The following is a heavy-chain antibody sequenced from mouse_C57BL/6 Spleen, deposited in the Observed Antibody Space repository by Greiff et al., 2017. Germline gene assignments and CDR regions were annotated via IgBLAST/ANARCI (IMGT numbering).Heavy chain of an antibody. V-gene: IGHV1-76*01. Sequence: QVQLKQSGAELVRPGASVKLSCKASGYTFTDYYINWVKQRPGQGLEWIARIYPGSGNTYYNEKFKGKATLTAEKSSSTAYMQLSSLTSEDSAVYFCARDYGSSICYYAMGYWGQGTSVTVSS. D-gene: IGHD1-1*01. CDR2: IYPGSGNT. CDR1: GYTFTDYY. CDR3: ARDYGSSICYYAMGY. J-gene: IGHJ4*01.